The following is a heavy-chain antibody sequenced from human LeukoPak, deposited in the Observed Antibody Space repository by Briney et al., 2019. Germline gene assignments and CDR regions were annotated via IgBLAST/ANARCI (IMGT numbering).Heavy chain of an antibody. CDR1: GFTFGTYA. V-gene: IGHV3-23*01. CDR2: ISGSGGGT. D-gene: IGHD4-23*01. CDR3: ARGRPHGNDY. J-gene: IGHJ4*02. Sequence: GGSLRLSCAASGFTFGTYAMSWVRQAPGKGLEWVSGISGSGGGTDYADSVKGRLTTSRDNSKNTLYLQMNSLRVEDTAVCYCARGRPHGNDYWGQGTLVTVSS.